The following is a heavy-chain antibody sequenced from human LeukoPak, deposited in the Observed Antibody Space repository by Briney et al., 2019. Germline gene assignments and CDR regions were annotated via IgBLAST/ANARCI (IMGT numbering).Heavy chain of an antibody. J-gene: IGHJ4*03. V-gene: IGHV3-23*01. Sequence: GGSLRLSCAASGLTLSSCAMSWVRQAPGKGLEWVSSISISGDAYYADSVKGRFTLSRDNSMDTLYLQMNSLRVEDTAVYYCAKELRPNDYWGQGTLVTVSS. CDR2: ISISGDA. CDR3: AKELRPNDY. D-gene: IGHD2-15*01. CDR1: GLTLSSCA.